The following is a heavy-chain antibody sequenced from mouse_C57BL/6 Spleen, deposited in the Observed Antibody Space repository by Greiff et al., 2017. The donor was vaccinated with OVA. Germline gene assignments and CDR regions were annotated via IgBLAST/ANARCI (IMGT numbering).Heavy chain of an antibody. CDR3: AGSNYDYAMDY. V-gene: IGHV1-82*01. CDR2: IYPGDGDT. Sequence: QVQLQQSGPELVKPGASVKISCKASGYAFSSSWMNWVKQRPGKGLEWIGRIYPGDGDTNYNGKFKGKATLTADKSSSTAYMQLSSLTSEDSAVYFCAGSNYDYAMDYWGQGTSVTVSS. J-gene: IGHJ4*01. CDR1: GYAFSSSW. D-gene: IGHD2-5*01.